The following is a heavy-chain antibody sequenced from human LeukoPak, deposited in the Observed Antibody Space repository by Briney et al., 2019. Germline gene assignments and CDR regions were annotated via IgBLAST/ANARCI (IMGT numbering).Heavy chain of an antibody. V-gene: IGHV4-39*01. J-gene: IGHJ4*02. D-gene: IGHD5-12*01. Sequence: SETLSLTCTVSGGSISSSSYYWGWIRQPPGKGRVWIGSIYYSGSTYYNPSLKSRVTISVATSKNQFSLNLRTVTAADTAVYYCARSSGYEPMYYVDYWGQGTLVTVSS. CDR2: IYYSGST. CDR3: ARSSGYEPMYYVDY. CDR1: GGSISSSSYY.